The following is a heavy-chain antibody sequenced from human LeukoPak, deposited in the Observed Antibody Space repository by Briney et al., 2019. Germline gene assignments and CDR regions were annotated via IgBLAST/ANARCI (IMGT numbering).Heavy chain of an antibody. CDR1: GFIFSDYY. D-gene: IGHD3-16*01. CDR2: IKGTGLTT. V-gene: IGHV3-11*04. CDR3: ARAGELRYMDV. J-gene: IGHJ6*03. Sequence: TGGSLRLSCAASGFIFSDYYMSWIRQAPGKGLEWVSTIKGTGLTTYYADSVKGRFTISRDNAKNSLFLQMSSLRADDTAIYYCARAGELRYMDVWGKGTAVTVSS.